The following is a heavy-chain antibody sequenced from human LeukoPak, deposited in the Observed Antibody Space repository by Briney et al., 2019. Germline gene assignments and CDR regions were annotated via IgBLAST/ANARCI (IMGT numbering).Heavy chain of an antibody. CDR3: ARDKGLYYYGMDV. CDR2: IKQDGSEK. Sequence: GGSLRLSCAASGFTFTSYWMSWVRQAPGKGLEWVANIKQDGSEKYFVDSVKGRFTISRDNAKNSLYLQMNSLRAGDTAVYYCARDKGLYYYGMDVWGQGTTVTVSS. CDR1: GFTFTSYW. J-gene: IGHJ6*02. V-gene: IGHV3-7*01.